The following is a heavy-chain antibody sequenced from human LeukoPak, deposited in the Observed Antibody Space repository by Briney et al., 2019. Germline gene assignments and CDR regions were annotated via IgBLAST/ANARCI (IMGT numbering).Heavy chain of an antibody. J-gene: IGHJ4*02. CDR3: ARSAVGQQLAPFDY. V-gene: IGHV3-21*01. CDR1: GFTFSSYS. CDR2: ISSSSSYI. D-gene: IGHD6-13*01. Sequence: GGSLRLSCAASGFTFSSYSMNWVRQAPGKGLEWVSSISSSSSYIYYADSVKGRFTISRDNAKNSLYLQMNSLRAEDTAVYYCARSAVGQQLAPFDYWGQGTLVTVSS.